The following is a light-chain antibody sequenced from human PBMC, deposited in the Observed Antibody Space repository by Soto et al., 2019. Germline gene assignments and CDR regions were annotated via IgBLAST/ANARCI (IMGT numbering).Light chain of an antibody. Sequence: VMTQSPATLSLSPGERATLSCRASQSVSSYLGWYQQKPGRAPRLLIDGTSNRATGIPDRFSGSGSGTDFTLTISRLEPEDLAVYYCQQYGSLVTFGQGTKVDIK. CDR3: QQYGSLVT. CDR1: QSVSSY. V-gene: IGKV3-20*01. CDR2: GTS. J-gene: IGKJ1*01.